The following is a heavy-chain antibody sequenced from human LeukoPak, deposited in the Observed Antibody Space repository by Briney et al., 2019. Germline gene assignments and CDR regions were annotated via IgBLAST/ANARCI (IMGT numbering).Heavy chain of an antibody. Sequence: SVKVSCEASGFTFTSSAMQWVRQARGQRLEWIGWIVVGSGNTNYAQKFQERVTITRDMSTSTAYMELSSLRSEDTAVYYCAATRRGYSGYDRPCDYWGQGTLVTVSS. CDR1: GFTFTSSA. J-gene: IGHJ4*02. CDR3: AATRRGYSGYDRPCDY. V-gene: IGHV1-58*02. D-gene: IGHD5-12*01. CDR2: IVVGSGNT.